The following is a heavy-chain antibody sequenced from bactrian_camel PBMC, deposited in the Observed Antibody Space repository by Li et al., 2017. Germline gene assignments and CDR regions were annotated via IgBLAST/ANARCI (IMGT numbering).Heavy chain of an antibody. CDR3: VRDPFSDTAPLA. V-gene: IGHV3S26*01. D-gene: IGHD7*01. CDR2: IGGDDTR. CDR1: EYTYIAYC. J-gene: IGHJ6*01. Sequence: QVQLVESGGGSVQAGGSLRLTCTISEYTYIAYCMGWIRQGPGKEREGVATIGGDDTRTYADSVKGRFTIARNNAENTLYLQMNSLKPEDTARYYCVRDPFSDTAPLAWGRGTQVTVS.